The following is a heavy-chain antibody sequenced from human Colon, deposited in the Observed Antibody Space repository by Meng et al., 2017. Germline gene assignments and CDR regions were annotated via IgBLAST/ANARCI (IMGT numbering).Heavy chain of an antibody. D-gene: IGHD2-21*02. CDR1: GASVSSGDYY. V-gene: IGHV4-61*08. CDR2: IYYTGNT. Sequence: QGRRQRSGPGLVRPSETLSLTCTVSGASVSSGDYYWSWIRQPPGKGLEWLGYIYYTGNTNYNPSLKNRVTISLDTSNNQFSLKLTSMTAADAAIYYCARVNGDFDEAWFDPWGQGTLVTVSS. CDR3: ARVNGDFDEAWFDP. J-gene: IGHJ5*02.